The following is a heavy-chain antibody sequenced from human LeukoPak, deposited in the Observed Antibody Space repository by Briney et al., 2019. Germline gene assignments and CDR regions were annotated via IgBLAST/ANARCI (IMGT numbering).Heavy chain of an antibody. CDR1: GGSFSGYY. CDR3: ARASHYSSSSGFAS. Sequence: PSETLSHTCAVYGGSFSGYYWTWIRQPPGKGLEWIGEIYHSGSTNYNPSLKNRVTISVDTSKNQFSLELNSVTAADTAVYYCARASHYSSSSGFASWGQGTLVTVSS. V-gene: IGHV4-34*01. D-gene: IGHD6-6*01. J-gene: IGHJ5*01. CDR2: IYHSGST.